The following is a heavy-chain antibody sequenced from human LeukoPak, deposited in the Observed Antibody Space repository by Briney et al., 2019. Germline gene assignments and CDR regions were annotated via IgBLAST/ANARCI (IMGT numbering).Heavy chain of an antibody. D-gene: IGHD3-3*01. CDR2: IGTRSNPI. V-gene: IGHV3-11*04. CDR3: ARGLTIFGVVTPFDY. J-gene: IGHJ4*02. Sequence: GGSLRLSCAASGFSFSDFYMSWIRQAPGMGLERISYIGTRSNPIYYADSVKGRFTISRDDAKNSLYLQMNSLRAEDTAVYYCARGLTIFGVVTPFDYWGQGTLVTVSS. CDR1: GFSFSDFY.